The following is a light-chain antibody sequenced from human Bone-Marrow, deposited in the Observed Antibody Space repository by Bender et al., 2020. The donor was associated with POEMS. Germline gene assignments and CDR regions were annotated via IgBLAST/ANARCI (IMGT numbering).Light chain of an antibody. CDR2: EVT. CDR1: SSDIGGYNY. V-gene: IGLV2-8*01. Sequence: QSALTQPPSASGSPGQSVTISCTGTSSDIGGYNYVSWYQQHPGKAPKLMIYEVTKRPSGVPARFSGSKSGNTASLTVSGLQAEDEADYYCSSYTSDYTQRLFGGGTKLTVL. J-gene: IGLJ3*02. CDR3: SSYTSDYTQRL.